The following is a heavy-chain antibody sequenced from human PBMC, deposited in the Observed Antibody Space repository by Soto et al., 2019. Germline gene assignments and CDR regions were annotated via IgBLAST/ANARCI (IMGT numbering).Heavy chain of an antibody. CDR3: ARDPGGMDV. J-gene: IGHJ6*02. CDR1: GFGFHTYW. D-gene: IGHD3-10*01. Sequence: EAQLVQSGGGLVQPGGSLRLSCVASGFGFHTYWMHWVRQVPGKGLVWVARINSDGDTSTYADSVKGRFSISRDNTKNTLFLQMNGLRDDDTAVYYCARDPGGMDVWGQGTTVTVSS. CDR2: INSDGDTS. V-gene: IGHV3-74*01.